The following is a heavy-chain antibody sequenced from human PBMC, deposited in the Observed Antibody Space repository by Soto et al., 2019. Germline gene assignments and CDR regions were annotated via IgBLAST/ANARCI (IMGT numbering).Heavy chain of an antibody. D-gene: IGHD3-3*01. CDR1: GYVFTSFG. J-gene: IGHJ4*02. CDR2: VRPYNGDT. V-gene: IGHV1-18*04. CDR3: VRRRFYDFWSPYYYFDY. Sequence: ASVKVSCKTSGYVFTSFGISWVRQAPGQGLEWMGWVRPYNGDTKYAEKFQGRVTMTSDTSTTTGYMTLRGLRSDDTAVYFCVRRRFYDFWSPYYYFDYWGQGTQVAVSS.